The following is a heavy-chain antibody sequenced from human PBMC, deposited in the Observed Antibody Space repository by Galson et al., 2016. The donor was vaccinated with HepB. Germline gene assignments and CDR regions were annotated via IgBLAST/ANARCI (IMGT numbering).Heavy chain of an antibody. J-gene: IGHJ6*02. Sequence: SLRLSCAASGFTFNRYWMNWVRQAPGKGLEWVANIKQDKSEKYYVDSVKGRFTISRDNAQNSVFLQMNSLRPEDTAVYYCVRDRRYCARTSCPLLYYGMDVWGQGTTVTVS. V-gene: IGHV3-7*03. CDR3: VRDRRYCARTSCPLLYYGMDV. CDR2: IKQDKSEK. CDR1: GFTFNRYW. D-gene: IGHD3-16*01.